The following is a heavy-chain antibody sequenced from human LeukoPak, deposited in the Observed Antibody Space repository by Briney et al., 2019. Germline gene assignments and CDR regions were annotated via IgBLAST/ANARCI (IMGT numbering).Heavy chain of an antibody. CDR2: ISSSGSSK. J-gene: IGHJ4*02. V-gene: IGHV3-11*01. CDR1: GFTFSDYY. CDR3: ARHLRAHSSSLFFDY. Sequence: GGSLRLSCAASGFTFSDYYMSWIRQAPGKGLEWVSYISSSGSSKDYADSVKGRFTTSRDNAKNSLYLQMNSLRAEDTAVYYCARHLRAHSSSLFFDYWGQGTLVTVSS. D-gene: IGHD6-13*01.